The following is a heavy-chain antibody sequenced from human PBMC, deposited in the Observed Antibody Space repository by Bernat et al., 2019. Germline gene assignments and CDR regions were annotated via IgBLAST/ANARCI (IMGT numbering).Heavy chain of an antibody. Sequence: EVQLVESGGGLVKPGGSLRLSCAASGFTFSSYSMNWVRQAPGKGLEWVSSIRSSSSYIYYADSVKGRFTISRDNAKNSLYLQMNSLRAEDTAVYYCARGTSTSAPYMDVWGKGTTVTVSS. V-gene: IGHV3-21*04. CDR1: GFTFSSYS. CDR3: ARGTSTSAPYMDV. J-gene: IGHJ6*03. CDR2: IRSSSSYI.